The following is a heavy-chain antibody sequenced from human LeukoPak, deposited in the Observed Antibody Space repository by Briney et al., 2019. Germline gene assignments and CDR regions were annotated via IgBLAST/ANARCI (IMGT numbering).Heavy chain of an antibody. J-gene: IGHJ4*02. D-gene: IGHD1-1*01. CDR3: ARAGRGTSSRALDY. Sequence: PSETLSLTCAISGGSFTDYYRSWIRQPPGKGLEWIGDINDSGSTNSSPSLKSRVVISLDTSKSQLSLKLSPVTAADTATYFCARAGRGTSSRALDYWGQGTLVTVSS. CDR1: GGSFTDYY. V-gene: IGHV4-34*01. CDR2: INDSGST.